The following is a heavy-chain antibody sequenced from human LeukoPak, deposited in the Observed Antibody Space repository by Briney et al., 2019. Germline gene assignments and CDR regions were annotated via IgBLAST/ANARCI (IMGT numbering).Heavy chain of an antibody. CDR1: GGSVSSNTCY. CDR2: TYNSGNT. V-gene: IGHV4-39*07. J-gene: IGHJ4*02. Sequence: SETLSLTCSVSGGSVSSNTCYWGWIRQPPGKALQWIGTTYNSGNTSYNPSLKSRVTISADTSKNQFSLKLTSVTAADTAVYFCAGDYGDYYFDYWGQGTLVTVSS. CDR3: AGDYGDYYFDY. D-gene: IGHD4-17*01.